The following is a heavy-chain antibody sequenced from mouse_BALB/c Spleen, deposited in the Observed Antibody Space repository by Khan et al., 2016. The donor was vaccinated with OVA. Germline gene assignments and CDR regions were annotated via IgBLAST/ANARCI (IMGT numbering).Heavy chain of an antibody. J-gene: IGHJ3*01. CDR1: GFTFSAYG. CDR3: ASHLTGSFAY. CDR2: INSDGYYT. V-gene: IGHV5-6*01. D-gene: IGHD4-1*01. Sequence: EVQLVESGGDLMKPGGSLKLSCAASGFTFSAYGMSWVRQTPDKRLEWVATINSDGYYTYYPDSVQGRFTISRNNAKNTLSLQMSSLKSEDTAMYYCASHLTGSFAYWGQWTLVTVSA.